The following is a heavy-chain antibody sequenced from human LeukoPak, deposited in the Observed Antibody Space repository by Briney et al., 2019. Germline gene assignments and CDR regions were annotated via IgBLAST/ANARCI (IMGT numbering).Heavy chain of an antibody. CDR3: ARDARGSSYMDV. V-gene: IGHV4-39*07. CDR1: GGSISSSYYY. CDR2: IYSSGST. Sequence: SETLSLTCTVSGGSISSSYYYWGWIRQPPGKGLEWIGSIYSSGSTYYNPSLKSRVTISVDTSKNQFSLKVSSVTAADTAVYYCARDARGSSYMDVWGQGTTVTVSS. D-gene: IGHD3-10*01. J-gene: IGHJ6*02.